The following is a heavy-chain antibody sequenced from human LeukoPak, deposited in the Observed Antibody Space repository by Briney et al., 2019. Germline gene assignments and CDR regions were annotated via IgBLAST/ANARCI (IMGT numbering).Heavy chain of an antibody. CDR1: GFTFSSYA. J-gene: IGHJ5*02. D-gene: IGHD2-2*01. CDR3: AKDRWSSTGMRWFDP. Sequence: GGSLRLSCAASGFTFSSYAMSWVRQAPGKGLEWVSAISGSGGSTYYADSVKGRFTISRDNSKNTLYLQMNSLRAEDTAVYYCAKDRWSSTGMRWFDPWGQGTLVTVSS. CDR2: ISGSGGST. V-gene: IGHV3-23*01.